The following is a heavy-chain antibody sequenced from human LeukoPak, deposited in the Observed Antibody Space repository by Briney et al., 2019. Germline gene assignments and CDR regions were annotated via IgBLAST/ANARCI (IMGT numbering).Heavy chain of an antibody. J-gene: IGHJ4*02. V-gene: IGHV4-34*01. CDR1: GGSFSGYY. CDR3: ASCHYRQSSGWYGSRDY. Sequence: PSETLSLTCAVYGGSFSGYYWSWIRQPPGKGLEWIGEINHSGSTNYNPSLKSRVTISVDTSKNQFSLKLSSVTAADTAVYYCASCHYRQSSGWYGSRDYWGQGTLVTVSS. CDR2: INHSGST. D-gene: IGHD6-19*01.